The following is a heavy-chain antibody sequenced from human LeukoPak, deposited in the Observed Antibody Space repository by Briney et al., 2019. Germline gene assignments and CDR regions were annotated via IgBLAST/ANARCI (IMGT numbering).Heavy chain of an antibody. CDR2: ISSRSSYI. V-gene: IGHV3-21*01. CDR3: ARDLDYSSSSTY. CDR1: GFTFSSYS. J-gene: IGHJ4*02. D-gene: IGHD6-6*01. Sequence: GGSLRLSCAASGFTFSSYSMNWVRQAPGKGLEWVSSISSRSSYIYYEDSVKGRFTISRDNAKNSLYLQMNSLRAEDTAVYYCARDLDYSSSSTYWGQGTLVTVSS.